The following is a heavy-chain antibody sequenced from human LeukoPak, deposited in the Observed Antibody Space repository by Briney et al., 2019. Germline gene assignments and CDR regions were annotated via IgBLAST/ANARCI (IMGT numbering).Heavy chain of an antibody. V-gene: IGHV3-66*01. CDR1: GFTVSSNY. Sequence: PGGSLKLSCAASGFTVSSNYMSWVRQAPGQRLEWVSVIYSGGRTYYADSVKGRFTISRDNSKNTLYLQMNSLRAEDTAVYYCARDTVSNGFDYWGQGTLVTVSS. CDR3: ARDTVSNGFDY. J-gene: IGHJ4*02. CDR2: IYSGGRT. D-gene: IGHD4-17*01.